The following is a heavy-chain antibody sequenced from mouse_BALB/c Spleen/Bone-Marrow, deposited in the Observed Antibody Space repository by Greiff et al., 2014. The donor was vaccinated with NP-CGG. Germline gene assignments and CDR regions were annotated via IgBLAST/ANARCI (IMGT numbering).Heavy chain of an antibody. CDR3: DRYYGNYLDY. D-gene: IGHD2-1*01. V-gene: IGHV3-5*02. J-gene: IGHJ2*01. Sequence: EVQLQQSGPGLVKPSQTVSLTCTVTGISITTGNYRWSWIRQFPGNKLEWIGYIYYSGTITYNPSLTSRTTITRNTSKNQFFLEMNSLTAEDSATCYGDRYYGNYLDYWGQGTTLTVSS. CDR2: IYYSGTI. CDR1: GISITTGNYR.